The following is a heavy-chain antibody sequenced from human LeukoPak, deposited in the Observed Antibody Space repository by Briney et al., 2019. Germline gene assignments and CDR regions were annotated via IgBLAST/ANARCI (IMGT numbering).Heavy chain of an antibody. V-gene: IGHV4-34*01. D-gene: IGHD3-9*01. CDR2: VNHSGST. J-gene: IGHJ4*02. Sequence: PSETLSLTCAVYGGSFSGYYWRWIRQPPGKGLEWIGEVNHSGSTNYNPSLKSLVTISVNTSKNQFSLKLSSVAAADTAVYYCARATIAQPPDYWGQGTLVTVSS. CDR3: ARATIAQPPDY. CDR1: GGSFSGYY.